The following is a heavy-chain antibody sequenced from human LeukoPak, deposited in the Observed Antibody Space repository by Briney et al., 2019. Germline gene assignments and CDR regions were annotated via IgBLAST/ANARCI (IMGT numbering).Heavy chain of an antibody. D-gene: IGHD2-2*01. Sequence: GGSLRLSCAASGFTFDDCAMHWVRQAPGKGLEWVSGISWNSGSIGYADSVKGRFTISRDNAKNSLYLQMNSLRAEDTALYYCAKDMRKYQLLSDYYYYYGMDVWGQGTTVTVSS. CDR3: AKDMRKYQLLSDYYYYYGMDV. V-gene: IGHV3-9*01. J-gene: IGHJ6*02. CDR1: GFTFDDCA. CDR2: ISWNSGSI.